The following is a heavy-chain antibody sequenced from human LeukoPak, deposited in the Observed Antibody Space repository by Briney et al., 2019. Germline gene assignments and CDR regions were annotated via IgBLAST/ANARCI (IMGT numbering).Heavy chain of an antibody. Sequence: GGSLRLSCAASGFILSNYWMHWVRQAPGKGLMWVSQISPDGSQTFYADSVKGRFTISRDNAKNTLFLQMDSLRAEDTAPYYCVRSLRSADFWGQGTLVTVSS. CDR2: ISPDGSQT. V-gene: IGHV3-74*01. CDR1: GFILSNYW. CDR3: VRSLRSADF. J-gene: IGHJ4*02.